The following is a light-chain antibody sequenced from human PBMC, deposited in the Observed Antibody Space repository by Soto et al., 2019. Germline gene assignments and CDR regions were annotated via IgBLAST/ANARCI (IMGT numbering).Light chain of an antibody. Sequence: QPVLTQSPSASASLGASVKLTCTLSSGHSSYAIAWHRQQPEKGPRYLMKLNSDGSHSKGDGIPDRFSGSSSGAERYLTSSSLQSEDEADYYCQTWGTGIHWVFGGGTKLTVL. J-gene: IGLJ3*02. V-gene: IGLV4-69*01. CDR3: QTWGTGIHWV. CDR1: SGHSSYA. CDR2: LNSDGSH.